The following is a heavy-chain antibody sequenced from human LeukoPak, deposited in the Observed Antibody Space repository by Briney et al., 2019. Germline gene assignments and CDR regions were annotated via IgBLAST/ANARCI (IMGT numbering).Heavy chain of an antibody. CDR3: ASIGYCTNGVCYGGEIDY. J-gene: IGHJ4*02. CDR1: GGTFSSYA. V-gene: IGHV1-69*05. CDR2: IIPIFGTA. D-gene: IGHD2-8*01. Sequence: GASVKVSCKASGGTFSSYAISWVRQAPGQGLEWMGGIIPIFGTANYAQKFQGRVTITTDESTSTAYMELSSLRSEDTAVYYRASIGYCTNGVCYGGEIDYWGQGTLVTVSS.